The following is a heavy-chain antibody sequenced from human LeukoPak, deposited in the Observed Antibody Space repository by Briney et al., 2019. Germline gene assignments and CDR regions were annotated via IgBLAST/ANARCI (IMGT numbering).Heavy chain of an antibody. D-gene: IGHD3-22*01. J-gene: IGHJ4*02. CDR2: INPSGGST. Sequence: ASVKVSCKASGYTFTSYYMHWVRQAPGQGLEWMGIINPSGGSTSYAQKFQGRVTMTRDTSISTAYMELSRLRSDDTAVYYCARGYYYDSSGYFPFDYWGQGTLVTVTS. V-gene: IGHV1-46*01. CDR1: GYTFTSYY. CDR3: ARGYYYDSSGYFPFDY.